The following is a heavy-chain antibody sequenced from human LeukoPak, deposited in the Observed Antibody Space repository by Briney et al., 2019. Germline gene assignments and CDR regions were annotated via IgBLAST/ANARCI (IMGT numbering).Heavy chain of an antibody. V-gene: IGHV3-9*01. Sequence: GRSLSLSCAASGFTFDDYAMHWVRQAPGKGLEWVSGISRNSGSIGYADSVKGRFTISRDNAKNPLSLQMNSLRAEDTALYYCVKSLVGATSYYYGLNVWGQGTPVTVSS. CDR3: VKSLVGATSYYYGLNV. D-gene: IGHD1-26*01. CDR2: ISRNSGSI. CDR1: GFTFDDYA. J-gene: IGHJ6*02.